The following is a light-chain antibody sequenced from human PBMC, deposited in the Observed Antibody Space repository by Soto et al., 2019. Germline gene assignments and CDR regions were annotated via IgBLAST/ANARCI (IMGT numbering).Light chain of an antibody. CDR2: QVS. Sequence: QSVLTQPASVSGSPGQSITISCTGTSSDLGGCNFVSWYQHHPGKAPKLMIYQVSNRPSGVSNRFSGSKSGNTASLTISGLQAEDEADYYCCSYTSSSPYVFGTGTKVTVL. CDR3: CSYTSSSPYV. V-gene: IGLV2-14*01. J-gene: IGLJ1*01. CDR1: SSDLGGCNF.